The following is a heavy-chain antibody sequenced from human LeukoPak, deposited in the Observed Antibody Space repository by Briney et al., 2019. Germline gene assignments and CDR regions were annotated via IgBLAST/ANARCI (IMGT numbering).Heavy chain of an antibody. CDR2: IYTSGST. Sequence: SETLSLTCTVSGGSISSYYWSWIRQPAGKGLEWIGRIYTSGSTNYNPSLKSRVTMSVDTSKNQFSLRLRSVTAADTAMYYCVSADYDFWTGYRDDAFDIWGQGTMVTVSS. CDR3: VSADYDFWTGYRDDAFDI. CDR1: GGSISSYY. J-gene: IGHJ3*02. V-gene: IGHV4-4*07. D-gene: IGHD3-3*01.